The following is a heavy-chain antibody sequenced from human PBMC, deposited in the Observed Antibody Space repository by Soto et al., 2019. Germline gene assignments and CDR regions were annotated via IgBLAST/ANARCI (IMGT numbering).Heavy chain of an antibody. D-gene: IGHD3-3*01. V-gene: IGHV1-69*13. CDR3: ARGLNRTIFGVVIIVRFDY. CDR2: IIPIFGTA. Sequence: SVKVSCKASGGTFSSYAISWVRQAPGQGLEWMGGIIPIFGTANYAQKFQGRVTITADESTSTAYMELSSLRSEDTAVYYCARGLNRTIFGVVIIVRFDYWGQGTLVTVSS. CDR1: GGTFSSYA. J-gene: IGHJ4*02.